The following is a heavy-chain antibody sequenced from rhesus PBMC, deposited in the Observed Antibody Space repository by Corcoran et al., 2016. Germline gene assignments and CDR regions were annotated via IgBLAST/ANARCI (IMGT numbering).Heavy chain of an antibody. CDR3: ASLAGYNSSYDY. CDR1: GGSIRRGYG. J-gene: IGHJ4*01. Sequence: QVQLQESGPGLLKPSEPLSLTCAVAGGSIRRGYGWGWIREPPGTGLEWIGSIHSSMGNTYYNPSLKSRVTISTDTSKNQFSLKLSSVTAADKAVYYCASLAGYNSSYDYWGQGVLVTVSS. V-gene: IGHV4S7*01. CDR2: IHSSMGNT. D-gene: IGHD6-43*01.